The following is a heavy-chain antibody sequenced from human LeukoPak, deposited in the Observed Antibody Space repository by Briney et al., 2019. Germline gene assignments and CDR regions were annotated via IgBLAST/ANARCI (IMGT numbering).Heavy chain of an antibody. J-gene: IGHJ4*02. CDR2: ISSSSSYI. D-gene: IGHD3-22*01. CDR3: ARRRGARDYYDSSGYWLDY. Sequence: GGSLRLSCAASGFSISSSAMNWVRQAPGKGLEWVSSISSSSSYIYYADSVKGRFTISRDNAKNSLYLQMNSLRAEDTAVYYCARRRGARDYYDSSGYWLDYWGQGTLVTVSS. V-gene: IGHV3-21*01. CDR1: GFSISSSA.